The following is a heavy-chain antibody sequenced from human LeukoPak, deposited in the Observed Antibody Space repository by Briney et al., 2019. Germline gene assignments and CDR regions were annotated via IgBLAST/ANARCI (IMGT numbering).Heavy chain of an antibody. V-gene: IGHV1-46*01. Sequence: ASVKVSCKASGYXFTTYYIHWVRQAPGQGLEWMGIINPSGGSTGYAQKFQGRVTMTRDTSTSTVYMELSSLRSEDTAVYYCARGSGYDAFDIWGQGTMVTVSS. D-gene: IGHD5-12*01. CDR1: GYXFTTYY. J-gene: IGHJ3*02. CDR2: INPSGGST. CDR3: ARGSGYDAFDI.